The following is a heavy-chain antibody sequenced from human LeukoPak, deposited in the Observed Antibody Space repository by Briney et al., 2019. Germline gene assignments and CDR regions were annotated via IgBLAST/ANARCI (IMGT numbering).Heavy chain of an antibody. J-gene: IGHJ4*02. V-gene: IGHV4-59*01. D-gene: IGHD1-26*01. CDR3: ARHGGSYTFDF. CDR2: MYDSGST. Sequence: SETLSLTCTVSGGSISSYYWSWIRQPPGKGLELIGYMYDSGSTDYNPSLKSRVTISVDTSKNQFSLRLSSVTAADTAVYYCARHGGSYTFDFWGQGVLVTVSS. CDR1: GGSISSYY.